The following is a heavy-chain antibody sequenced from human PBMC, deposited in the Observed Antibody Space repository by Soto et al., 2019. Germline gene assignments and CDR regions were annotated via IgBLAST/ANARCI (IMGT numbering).Heavy chain of an antibody. CDR3: TTGTAAAGLFEPMPTNDY. CDR1: GFTFSNAW. Sequence: GGSLRLSCAASGFTFSNAWMNWVRQAPGKGLEWVGRIKSKTDGGTTDYAAPVKGRFTISRDDSKNTLYLQMNSLKTEDTAVYYCTTGTAAAGLFEPMPTNDYWGQGTLVTVSS. D-gene: IGHD6-13*01. J-gene: IGHJ4*02. V-gene: IGHV3-15*07. CDR2: IKSKTDGGTT.